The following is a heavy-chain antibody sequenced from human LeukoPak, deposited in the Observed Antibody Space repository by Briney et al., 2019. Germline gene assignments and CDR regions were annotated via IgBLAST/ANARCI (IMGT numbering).Heavy chain of an antibody. CDR2: IYYSGST. J-gene: IGHJ4*02. CDR3: ARSDGSGKGGIDY. D-gene: IGHD3-10*01. CDR1: GGSISSYY. Sequence: SETLSLTCAVSGGSISSYYWSWIRQPPGKGLEWIGYIYYSGSTNYNPSLKSRVTISVDTSKNQFSLKLSSVTAADTAVYYCARSDGSGKGGIDYWGQGTLVTVSS. V-gene: IGHV4-59*01.